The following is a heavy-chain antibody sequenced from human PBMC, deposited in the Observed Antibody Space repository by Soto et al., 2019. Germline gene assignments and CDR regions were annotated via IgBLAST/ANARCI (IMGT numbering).Heavy chain of an antibody. V-gene: IGHV3-9*01. Sequence: EVQLVESGGGLVQPGRSLRLSCAASGFSFDDYAMHWVRQAPGKGLEWVSGISRNSGSIGYADSVKGRFTISRDNATNSLYLQMRSVRPEDTALYYCAKDVGGSNYYGMDVWGQGTTVTVSS. D-gene: IGHD1-26*01. CDR2: ISRNSGSI. J-gene: IGHJ6*02. CDR3: AKDVGGSNYYGMDV. CDR1: GFSFDDYA.